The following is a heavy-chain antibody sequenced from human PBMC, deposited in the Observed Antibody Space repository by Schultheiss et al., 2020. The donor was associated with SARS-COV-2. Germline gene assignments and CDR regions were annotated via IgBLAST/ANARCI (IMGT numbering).Heavy chain of an antibody. CDR2: IYHSGST. D-gene: IGHD5/OR15-5a*01. V-gene: IGHV4-39*07. CDR3: ARDIVSFDY. CDR1: GGSISSSSYY. J-gene: IGHJ4*02. Sequence: SETLSLTCTVSGGSISSSSYYWGWIRQPPGKGLEWIGSIYHSGSTYYNPSLKSRVTISVDTSKNQFSLKLSSVTAADTAVYYCARDIVSFDYWGQGTLVTVSS.